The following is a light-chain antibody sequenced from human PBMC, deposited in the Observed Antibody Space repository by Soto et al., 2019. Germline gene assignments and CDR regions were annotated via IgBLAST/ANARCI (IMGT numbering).Light chain of an antibody. V-gene: IGKV3-11*01. J-gene: IGKJ5*01. Sequence: EIVLTQSPATLSLSPLEIATLSFRGSQSVRSHLVWYQQKPGQAPRLLIYEASNRATGIPARFSGSGSGTEFTLIISGLQPDDSATYYCQQYDSSSMSFGQGTRLEIK. CDR3: QQYDSSSMS. CDR2: EAS. CDR1: QSVRSH.